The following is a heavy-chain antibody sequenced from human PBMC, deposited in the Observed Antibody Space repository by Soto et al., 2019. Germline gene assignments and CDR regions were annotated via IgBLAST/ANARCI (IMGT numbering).Heavy chain of an antibody. Sequence: QVQLVQDGAEVKKPGASVKVSCKASGYTFTSYDINWVRQATGQGPEWMGWMNPNSGDTHYAQTFQSRVTMTRNTSISTAYMELSSLRSEDTAMYYCARWYGGNSGDYWGQGTLVTVSS. D-gene: IGHD2-21*02. V-gene: IGHV1-8*01. CDR3: ARWYGGNSGDY. CDR2: MNPNSGDT. CDR1: GYTFTSYD. J-gene: IGHJ4*02.